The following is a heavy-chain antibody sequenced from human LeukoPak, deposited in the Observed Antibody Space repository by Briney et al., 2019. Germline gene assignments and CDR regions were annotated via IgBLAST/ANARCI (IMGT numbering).Heavy chain of an antibody. CDR3: AKDTHNFDY. J-gene: IGHJ4*02. CDR2: ISGSGGST. D-gene: IGHD2-21*01. CDR1: GFTFREYA. Sequence: GGSLRLSCAGSGFTFREYAMSWVRQAPGKGLEWVSAISGSGGSTYYADSVKGRFTISRDNSKNTLYLQMNSLRAEDTAVYYCAKDTHNFDYWGQGTLVTVSS. V-gene: IGHV3-23*01.